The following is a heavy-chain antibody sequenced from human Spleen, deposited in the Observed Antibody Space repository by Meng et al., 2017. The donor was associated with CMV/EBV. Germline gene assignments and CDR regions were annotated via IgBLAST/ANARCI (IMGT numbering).Heavy chain of an antibody. D-gene: IGHD3-10*01. V-gene: IGHV1-3*01. Sequence: SGAGLKKPGPSWCFSCKPSASPLPTFVLHWVRQTPGQQLEWMGWINAVNGNTKYSQTFQGRVTITRDTSASTAYMELSSLRSEDTAVYYCARDQGAWFGEAPRFDYWGQGTLVTVSS. CDR3: ARDQGAWFGEAPRFDY. J-gene: IGHJ4*02. CDR2: INAVNGNT. CDR1: ASPLPTFV.